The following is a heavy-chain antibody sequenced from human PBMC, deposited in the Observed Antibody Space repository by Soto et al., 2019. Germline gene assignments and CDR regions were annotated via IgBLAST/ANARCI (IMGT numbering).Heavy chain of an antibody. CDR2: VDYSGST. CDR3: ARRDSGYIHGPPHYYYGLDV. D-gene: IGHD5-18*01. J-gene: IGHJ6*02. Sequence: QVQLQESGPGLVKPSQTLSLTCSVSGAYISSGGYYWCWIRQLPGRGLEWIGYVDYSGSTNYNPSPKSQITISVDTSKNQFSLRLTSVTAADTAVYYCARRDSGYIHGPPHYYYGLDVWGQGTTVTVSS. V-gene: IGHV4-31*01. CDR1: GAYISSGGYY.